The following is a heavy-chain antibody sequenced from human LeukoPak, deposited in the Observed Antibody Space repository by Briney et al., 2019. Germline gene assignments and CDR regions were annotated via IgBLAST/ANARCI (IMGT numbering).Heavy chain of an antibody. CDR3: ARDDGWLRFGY. J-gene: IGHJ4*02. Sequence: GGSLRLSCAASGFTFNIYGMNWVRQVPGKGLEWVSGIGPGGHMTYYAESVKGRFTISRDDSKNTLSLQMSSLRAEDTAVYYCARDDGWLRFGYWGQGTLVTVSS. CDR2: IGPGGHMT. CDR1: GFTFNIYG. D-gene: IGHD5-12*01. V-gene: IGHV3-23*01.